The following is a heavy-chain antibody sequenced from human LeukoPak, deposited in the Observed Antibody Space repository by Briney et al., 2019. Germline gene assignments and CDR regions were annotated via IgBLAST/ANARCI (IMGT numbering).Heavy chain of an antibody. CDR1: GGTFSSYA. CDR2: IIPIFGTA. CDR3: ARGGYTSGCLTS. Sequence: SVKVSCKASGGTFSSYAISWVRQAPGQGLEWMGGIIPIFGTANYAQKFQGRVTITADKSTSTAYMELSRLTSDDTAVYYCARGGYTSGCLTSWGQGTLVTVSS. V-gene: IGHV1-69*06. D-gene: IGHD6-19*01. J-gene: IGHJ4*02.